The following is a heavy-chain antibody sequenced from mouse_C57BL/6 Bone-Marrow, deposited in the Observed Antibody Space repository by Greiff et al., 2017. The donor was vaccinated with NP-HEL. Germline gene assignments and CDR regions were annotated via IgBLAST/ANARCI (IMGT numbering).Heavy chain of an antibody. CDR2: IDPSDSYT. V-gene: IGHV1-69*01. CDR3: ARDNDGSSPYYYAMDY. Sequence: QVQLQQPGAELVMPWASVKLSCKASGYTFTSYWMHWVKQRPGQGLEWSGEIDPSDSYTNYNQKFKGQFTLTVDTSSSPSYLSFSCLTSEDSAVYYCARDNDGSSPYYYAMDYWGQGTSVTVSS. J-gene: IGHJ4*01. CDR1: GYTFTSYW. D-gene: IGHD1-1*01.